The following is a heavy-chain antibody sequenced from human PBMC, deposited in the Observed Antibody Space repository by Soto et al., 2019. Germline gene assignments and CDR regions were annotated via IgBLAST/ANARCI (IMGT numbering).Heavy chain of an antibody. CDR3: ARAISTGYSSSWYYYYGMDV. V-gene: IGHV3-13*01. D-gene: IGHD6-13*01. CDR1: GFTFSSYD. Sequence: GSLRLSCAASGFTFSSYDMHWVRQATGKGLEWVSAIGTAGDTYYPGSVKGRFTISRENAKNSLYLQMNSLRAGDTAVYYCARAISTGYSSSWYYYYGMDVWGQGTTVTVSS. CDR2: IGTAGDT. J-gene: IGHJ6*02.